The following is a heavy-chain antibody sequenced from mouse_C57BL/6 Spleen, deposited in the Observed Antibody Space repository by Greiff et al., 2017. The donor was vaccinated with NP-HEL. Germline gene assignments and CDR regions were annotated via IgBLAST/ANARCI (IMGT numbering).Heavy chain of an antibody. D-gene: IGHD2-3*01. CDR2: INPSSGYT. CDR1: GYTFTSYW. V-gene: IGHV1-7*01. J-gene: IGHJ4*01. CDR3: ARSEGIYDGYGEEHYYAMDY. Sequence: QVQLQQSGAELAKPGASVKLSCKASGYTFTSYWMHWVKQRPGQGLEWIGYINPSSGYTKYNQKFKDKATLTADKSSSTAYMQMSSLTYEDSAVYYCARSEGIYDGYGEEHYYAMDYWGQGTSVTVSS.